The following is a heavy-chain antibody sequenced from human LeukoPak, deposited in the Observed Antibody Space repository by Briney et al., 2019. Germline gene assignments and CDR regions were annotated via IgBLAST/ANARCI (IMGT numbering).Heavy chain of an antibody. CDR1: GFTFNTYT. CDR2: ISYDGSNK. CDR3: ARTRGGTDAFDI. V-gene: IGHV3-30*04. J-gene: IGHJ3*02. D-gene: IGHD1-1*01. Sequence: RGSLRLSCAASGFTFNTYTMNWVRQAPGKVLEWVAVISYDGSNKYYADSVKGRFTISRDNSKNTLYLQMNSLRAEDTAVYYCARTRGGTDAFDIWGQGTMVTVSS.